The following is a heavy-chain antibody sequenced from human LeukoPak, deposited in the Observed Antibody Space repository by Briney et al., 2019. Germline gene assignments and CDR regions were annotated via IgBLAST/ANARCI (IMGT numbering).Heavy chain of an antibody. Sequence: GGSLRLSCAASGFTFSSCWMHWVRQAPGKGLVWVSRIDYDGSSTTYADSVKGRFTISRDNSKNTLYLQMNSLRVEDTAIYYCAKDPYSSGWYRFGYWGQGTQVTVSS. D-gene: IGHD6-19*01. CDR2: IDYDGSST. V-gene: IGHV3-74*01. J-gene: IGHJ4*02. CDR3: AKDPYSSGWYRFGY. CDR1: GFTFSSCW.